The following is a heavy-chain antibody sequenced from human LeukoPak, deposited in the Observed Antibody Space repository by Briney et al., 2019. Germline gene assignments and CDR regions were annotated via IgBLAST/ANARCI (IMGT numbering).Heavy chain of an antibody. J-gene: IGHJ4*02. CDR3: AKGGWLLLDFDY. D-gene: IGHD3-22*01. CDR2: IKQDGSER. Sequence: GGSLRLSCAASGFTFSSYWMSWVRQAPGKGLEWVANIKQDGSERYYVDSVKGRFTIYRDNAKNSLYLQMNSLRAEDTAVYYCAKGGWLLLDFDYWGQGTLVTVSS. CDR1: GFTFSSYW. V-gene: IGHV3-7*03.